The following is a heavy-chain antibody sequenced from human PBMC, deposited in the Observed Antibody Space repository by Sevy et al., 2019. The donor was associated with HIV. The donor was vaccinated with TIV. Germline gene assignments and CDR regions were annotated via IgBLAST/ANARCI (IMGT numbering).Heavy chain of an antibody. CDR3: AQEYISGYS. V-gene: IGHV3-23*01. J-gene: IGHJ4*02. CDR1: GFTFISYT. D-gene: IGHD6-19*01. CDR2: ISGSGGST. Sequence: GGCLRLSCAASGFTFISYTMSWVRQAPGKGLEWVSAISGSGGSTYYADSVKGRFTISRDNSKNTLYLEMNSLRAEDTALYYGAQEYISGYSWGQGTTVTVSS.